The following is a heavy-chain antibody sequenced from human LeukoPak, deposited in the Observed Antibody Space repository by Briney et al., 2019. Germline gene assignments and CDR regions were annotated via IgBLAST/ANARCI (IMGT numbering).Heavy chain of an antibody. CDR1: GFTFSSYA. CDR3: ARGSSSSSTRVVDY. D-gene: IGHD6-13*01. J-gene: IGHJ4*02. CDR2: INSDGSST. V-gene: IGHV3-74*01. Sequence: PGGSLRLSCAASGFTFSSYAMNWVRQAPGKGLVWVSRINSDGSSTTYADSVKGRFTISRDNAKNTLHLQMNSLRAEDTAVYYCARGSSSSSTRVVDYWGQGTLVTVSS.